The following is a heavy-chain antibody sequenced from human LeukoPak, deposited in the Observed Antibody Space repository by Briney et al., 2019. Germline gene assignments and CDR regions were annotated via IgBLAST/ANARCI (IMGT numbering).Heavy chain of an antibody. D-gene: IGHD5-12*01. V-gene: IGHV3-66*01. CDR2: ISTSGTT. CDR3: ARVSGYSGYDTLDY. J-gene: IGHJ4*02. Sequence: GGSLRLSCAASGFTISSNYMNWVRQAPGKGLEWVSVISTSGTTYYANSVQGRFTISRDYSKNTLYLEMNNLRAEDTAVYYCARVSGYSGYDTLDYWGQGTLVTVS. CDR1: GFTISSNY.